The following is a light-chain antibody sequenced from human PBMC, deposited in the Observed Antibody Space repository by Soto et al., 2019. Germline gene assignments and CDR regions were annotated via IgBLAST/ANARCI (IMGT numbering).Light chain of an antibody. CDR2: GAS. Sequence: EIVMTQSPATLSVSPGERATLSCRASQSVSSNLAGYQQKPGQAPRLLIYGASTTATGIPARFSGSGSGTEFTITISSLQSEDFAVYYCQQYNYWPPYTFGQGTKLEIK. V-gene: IGKV3-15*01. CDR1: QSVSSN. CDR3: QQYNYWPPYT. J-gene: IGKJ2*01.